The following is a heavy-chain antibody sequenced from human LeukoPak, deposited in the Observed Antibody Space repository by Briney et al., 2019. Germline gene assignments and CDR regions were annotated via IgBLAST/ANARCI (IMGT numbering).Heavy chain of an antibody. V-gene: IGHV1-2*02. D-gene: IGHD4-17*01. CDR2: INPNSGGT. Sequence: ASVKVSCKASGYTFTGYYMHWVRQAPGQGLEWMGWINPNSGGTNYAQKFQGRVTMSRDTSISTAYMELSRLRSDDTAVYYCARVPTTVTNNWFDPWGQGTLVTVSS. CDR3: ARVPTTVTNNWFDP. J-gene: IGHJ5*02. CDR1: GYTFTGYY.